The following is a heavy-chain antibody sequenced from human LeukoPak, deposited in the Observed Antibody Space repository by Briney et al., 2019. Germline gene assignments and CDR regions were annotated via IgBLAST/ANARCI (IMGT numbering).Heavy chain of an antibody. J-gene: IGHJ6*02. D-gene: IGHD5-12*01. CDR2: VIHSQSI. Sequence: SETLSLTCAVSGGSLSGYYWSWIRQSPGKGLEWIGEVIHSQSINLNPSLMSRLAISVDTSKNQFSLRLSSVTAADTAVYFCARGIRGGGMNASGYYRYHYNGLDVWGQGTTVTVSS. CDR1: GGSLSGYY. CDR3: ARGIRGGGMNASGYYRYHYNGLDV. V-gene: IGHV4-34*01.